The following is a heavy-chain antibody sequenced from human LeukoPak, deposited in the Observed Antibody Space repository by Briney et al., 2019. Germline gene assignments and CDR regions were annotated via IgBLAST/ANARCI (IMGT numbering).Heavy chain of an antibody. CDR1: GYTFTGYY. CDR3: ARGGGGVPAAIWFDP. J-gene: IGHJ5*02. CDR2: INPNSGGT. D-gene: IGHD2-2*01. V-gene: IGHV1-2*02. Sequence: GASVKVSCKASGYTFTGYYMHWVRQAPGQGLEWMGWINPNSGGTNYAQKFQGRVTMTRDTSISTAYMELSRLRSDDTAVYYCARGGGGVPAAIWFDPWGQGTLVTVSS.